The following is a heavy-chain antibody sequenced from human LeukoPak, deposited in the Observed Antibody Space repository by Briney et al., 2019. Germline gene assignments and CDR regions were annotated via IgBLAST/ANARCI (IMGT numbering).Heavy chain of an antibody. CDR3: AKELGYYDSSGPPDY. CDR1: GFTFSSYG. J-gene: IGHJ4*02. Sequence: PGRSLRLSCAASGFTFSSYGMHWVRQAPGKGLEWVAVISYDGSNKYYADSVKGRFTIPRDNSKNTLYLQMDSLRAEDTAVYYCAKELGYYDSSGPPDYWGQGTLVTVSS. V-gene: IGHV3-30*18. D-gene: IGHD3-22*01. CDR2: ISYDGSNK.